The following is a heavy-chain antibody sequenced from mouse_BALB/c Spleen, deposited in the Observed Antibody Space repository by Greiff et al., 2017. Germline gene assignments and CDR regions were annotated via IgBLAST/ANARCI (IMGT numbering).Heavy chain of an antibody. CDR2: ISSGGGST. D-gene: IGHD2-2*01. Sequence: DVKLVESGGGLVKPGGSLKLSCAASGFAFSSYDMSWVRQTPEKRLEWVAYISSGGGSTYYPDTVKGRFTISRDNAKNTLYLQMSSLKSEDTAMYYCARHGGYPFAYWGQGTLVTVSA. CDR3: ARHGGYPFAY. V-gene: IGHV5-12-1*01. J-gene: IGHJ3*01. CDR1: GFAFSSYD.